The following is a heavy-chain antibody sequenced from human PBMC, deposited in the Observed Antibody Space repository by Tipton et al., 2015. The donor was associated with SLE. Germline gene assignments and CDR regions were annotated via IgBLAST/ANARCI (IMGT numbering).Heavy chain of an antibody. CDR3: ARDPSMRGAFDI. CDR2: INHSGST. CDR1: GGSFSGYY. V-gene: IGHV4-34*01. Sequence: TLSLPCAVYGGSFSGYYWSWIRQPPGKGLEWIGEINHSGSTNYNPSLKSRVTISVDTSKNQFSLKLSSVTAADTALYYCARDPSMRGAFDIWGEGTMVTVSS. D-gene: IGHD2/OR15-2a*01. J-gene: IGHJ3*02.